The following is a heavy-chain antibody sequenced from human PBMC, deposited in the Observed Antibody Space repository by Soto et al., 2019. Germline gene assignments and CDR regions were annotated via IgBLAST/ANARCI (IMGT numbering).Heavy chain of an antibody. CDR3: ARDPATGWARGANWFDP. V-gene: IGHV4-4*02. Sequence: QVQLQESGPGLVKPSGTLSLTCAVSGGSISSSNWWSWVRQPPGKGLEWIGEIYHSGSTNYNPSLKSRVTISVDKSKNQCSLKLSSVTAADTAVYYCARDPATGWARGANWFDPWGQGTLVTVSS. D-gene: IGHD6-25*01. J-gene: IGHJ5*02. CDR2: IYHSGST. CDR1: GGSISSSNW.